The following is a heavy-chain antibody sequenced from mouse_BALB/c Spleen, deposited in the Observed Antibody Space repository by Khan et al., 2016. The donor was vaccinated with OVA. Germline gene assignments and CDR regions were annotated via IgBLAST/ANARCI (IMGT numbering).Heavy chain of an antibody. CDR3: ARTARIKY. Sequence: EVQLVESGPGLVKPSQSLSLTCTVTGYSITSGCGWNWIQPFPGNKLGWMGYINYSGSTNYNPSLKSRISITRDTSKNQFFLQLNSVTTEDTATYYCARTARIKYWGQGTTLTVSS. D-gene: IGHD1-2*01. CDR2: INYSGST. J-gene: IGHJ2*01. CDR1: GYSITSGCG. V-gene: IGHV3-1*02.